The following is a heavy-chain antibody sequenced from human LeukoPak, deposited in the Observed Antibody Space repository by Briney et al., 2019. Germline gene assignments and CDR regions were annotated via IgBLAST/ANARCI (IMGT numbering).Heavy chain of an antibody. J-gene: IGHJ4*02. CDR1: GFTFSSYA. V-gene: IGHV3-23*01. D-gene: IGHD3-10*01. CDR2: ISGSGGST. CDR3: AKHVVLWFGDPSYFDY. Sequence: GASLRLSCAASGFTFSSYAMSWVRQAPGKGLEWVSAISGSGGSTYYADSVKGRFTISRDNSKNTLYLQMNSLRAEDTAVYYCAKHVVLWFGDPSYFDYWGQGTLVTVSS.